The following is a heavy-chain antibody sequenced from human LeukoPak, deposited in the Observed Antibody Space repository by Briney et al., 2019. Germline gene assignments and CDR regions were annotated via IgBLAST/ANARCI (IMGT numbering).Heavy chain of an antibody. V-gene: IGHV3-7*01. CDR3: ARGPAAGNLLGY. Sequence: PGGSLRLSCAASGFTFSSYWMSWVRQAPGKGLEWVANIKQDGSEKYYVDSVKGRFTISRDNAKNSLFLQMNSLRAEDTAVHYCARGPAAGNLLGYWGQGTLVTVSS. CDR2: IKQDGSEK. J-gene: IGHJ4*02. CDR1: GFTFSSYW. D-gene: IGHD6-19*01.